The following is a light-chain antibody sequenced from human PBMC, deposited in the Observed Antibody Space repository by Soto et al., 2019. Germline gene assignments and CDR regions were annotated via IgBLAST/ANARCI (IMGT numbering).Light chain of an antibody. CDR3: QQYKNWPQT. CDR1: QSVPRSY. J-gene: IGKJ1*01. CDR2: GAS. Sequence: EIVLTQSPGTLSLPPGERATLSCRASQSVPRSYLAWYQQRPGQAPRLLIYGASSRATGIPDRFSGSGSGTEFTLTISSLQSEDFAIYYCQQYKNWPQTFGQGTKVDIK. V-gene: IGKV3-20*01.